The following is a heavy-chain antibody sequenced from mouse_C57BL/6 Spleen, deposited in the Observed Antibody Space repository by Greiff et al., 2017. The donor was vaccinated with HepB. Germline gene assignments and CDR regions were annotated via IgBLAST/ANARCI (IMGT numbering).Heavy chain of an antibody. CDR1: GYTFTSYW. Sequence: QVQLQQPGAELVMPGASVKLSCKASGYTFTSYWMHWVKQRPGQGLEWIGEIDPSDSYTNYNQKFKGKSTLTVDKSSSTAYMQLSSLTSEDSAVYYCARLLRPLYAMDYWGQGTSVTVSS. D-gene: IGHD1-2*01. J-gene: IGHJ4*01. CDR2: IDPSDSYT. V-gene: IGHV1-69*01. CDR3: ARLLRPLYAMDY.